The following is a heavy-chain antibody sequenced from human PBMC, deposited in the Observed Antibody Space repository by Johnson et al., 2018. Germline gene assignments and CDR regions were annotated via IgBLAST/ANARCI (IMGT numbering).Heavy chain of an antibody. CDR2: IHYSGTT. D-gene: IGHD3-10*01. Sequence: QVQLPESGPGLVKHSETLSLTCSLSGGSISTYYWTWIRQPPGKGLEWIGYIHYSGTTKFNPSLKSRVNISVDTSKKQFSLELNSVTAADTAVYYCARHRVTIGYYYYYMDFWGKGTTVTVSS. V-gene: IGHV4-59*01. J-gene: IGHJ6*03. CDR1: GGSISTYY. CDR3: ARHRVTIGYYYYYMDF.